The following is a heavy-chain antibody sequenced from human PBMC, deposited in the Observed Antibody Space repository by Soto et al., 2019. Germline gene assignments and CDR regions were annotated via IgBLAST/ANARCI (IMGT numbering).Heavy chain of an antibody. J-gene: IGHJ4*01. CDR2: ISYDGNTK. Sequence: PGGSLRLSCAASGFTFTNYPMHWVRQAPGKGLDWVAIISYDGNTKYYADSVKGRFTISRDISKNTLYLQMNSLSPDDTAVYYCARVASRYTATCYVYFCGQGTLVTVSS. V-gene: IGHV3-30-3*01. CDR1: GFTFTNYP. D-gene: IGHD5-18*01. CDR3: ARVASRYTATCYVYF.